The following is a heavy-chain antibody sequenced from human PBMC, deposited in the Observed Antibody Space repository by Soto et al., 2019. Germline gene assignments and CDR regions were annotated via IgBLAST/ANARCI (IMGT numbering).Heavy chain of an antibody. V-gene: IGHV1-3*01. CDR3: ARDHKYCSSTSCYEHYYYYMDV. Sequence: QVQLVQSGAEVKKPGASVKVSCKASGYTFTSYAMHWVRQAPGQRLEWMGWINAGNGNTKYSQKFQGRVTITRDTYASTAYMELSSLRSEDTAVYYCARDHKYCSSTSCYEHYYYYMDVWGKGTTVTVSS. CDR1: GYTFTSYA. J-gene: IGHJ6*03. CDR2: INAGNGNT. D-gene: IGHD2-2*01.